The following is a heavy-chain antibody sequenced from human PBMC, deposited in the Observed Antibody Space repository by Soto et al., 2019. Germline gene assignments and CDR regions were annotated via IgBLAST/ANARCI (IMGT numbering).Heavy chain of an antibody. Sequence: ASVKVSCKASGYTFTSYDINWVRQATGQGLEWMGWMNPNSGNTGYAQKFQGRVTMTRNTSISTAYMELSSLRSEDTAVYYCARGQYYDFWSGYLNLYYYYGMDVWGQGTTVTVSS. CDR3: ARGQYYDFWSGYLNLYYYYGMDV. V-gene: IGHV1-8*01. D-gene: IGHD3-3*01. CDR2: MNPNSGNT. J-gene: IGHJ6*02. CDR1: GYTFTSYD.